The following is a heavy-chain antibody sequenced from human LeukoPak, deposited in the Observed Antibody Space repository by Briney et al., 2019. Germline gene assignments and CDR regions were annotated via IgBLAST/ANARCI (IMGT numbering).Heavy chain of an antibody. V-gene: IGHV1-69*13. CDR1: GGTFSSYA. D-gene: IGHD6-13*01. CDR2: IIPIFGTA. J-gene: IGHJ6*03. Sequence: ASVKVSCKASGGTFSSYAISWVRQAPGQGLEWMGGIIPIFGTANYAQKFQGRVTITADESTSTAYMELSSLGSEDTAVYYCARSIAAAGTPYYYYYYMDVWGKGTTVTISS. CDR3: ARSIAAAGTPYYYYYYMDV.